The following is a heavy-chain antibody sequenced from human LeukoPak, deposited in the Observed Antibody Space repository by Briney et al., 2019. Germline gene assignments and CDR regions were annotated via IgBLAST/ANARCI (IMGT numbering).Heavy chain of an antibody. J-gene: IGHJ3*02. Sequence: GGSLRLSCAASGFTFDNYGMSWVRQAPGKGLEWVSGINWNGGSTGYADPVKGRFTISRDNAKNSLYLQMNSLRAEDTALYYCAREVGATRAFDIWGQGTMVTVSS. CDR2: INWNGGST. CDR3: AREVGATRAFDI. D-gene: IGHD1-26*01. CDR1: GFTFDNYG. V-gene: IGHV3-20*04.